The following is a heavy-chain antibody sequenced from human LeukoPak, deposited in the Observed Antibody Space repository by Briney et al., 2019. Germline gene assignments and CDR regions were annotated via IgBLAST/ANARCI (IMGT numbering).Heavy chain of an antibody. CDR2: IYYSGST. V-gene: IGHV4-59*01. Sequence: SETLSLTCTVSGGSISSYYWSWIRQPPGKGLEWLGYIYYSGSTNYNPSLKSRVTISVDTSENQFSLKLSSVTAADTAVYYCARAGFQWLDFDYWGQGTLVTVSS. CDR3: ARAGFQWLDFDY. CDR1: GGSISSYY. J-gene: IGHJ4*02. D-gene: IGHD6-19*01.